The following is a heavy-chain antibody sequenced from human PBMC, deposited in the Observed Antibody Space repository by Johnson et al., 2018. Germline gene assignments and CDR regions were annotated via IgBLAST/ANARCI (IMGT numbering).Heavy chain of an antibody. V-gene: IGHV1-8*01. J-gene: IGHJ6*03. CDR3: ARVDSGYYSKGPSSYYSYYMDV. Sequence: QVQLVQSGAEVKKPGASVKVSCKASGYTFTSYDINWVRQATGQGLEWMGWINPISGNTGYAQKFQGRVTMTKDTSITTAYMELSSLGSEDTAVYYCARVDSGYYSKGPSSYYSYYMDVWGKGTTVTVSS. CDR1: GYTFTSYD. CDR2: INPISGNT. D-gene: IGHD3-22*01.